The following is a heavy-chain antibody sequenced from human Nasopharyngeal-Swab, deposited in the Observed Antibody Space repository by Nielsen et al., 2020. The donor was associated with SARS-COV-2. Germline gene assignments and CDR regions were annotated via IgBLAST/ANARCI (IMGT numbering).Heavy chain of an antibody. V-gene: IGHV3-21*01. D-gene: IGHD3-3*01. CDR2: ISSSSSYI. CDR1: VASISSYH. J-gene: IGHJ6*02. Sequence: ETLSLTCTVSVASISSYHWNWVRQAPGKGLEWVSSISSSSSYIYYADSVKGRFTISRDNAKNSLYLQMNSLRAEDTAVYYCARDGLDYDFWSAYFMDVWGQGTTVTVSS. CDR3: ARDGLDYDFWSAYFMDV.